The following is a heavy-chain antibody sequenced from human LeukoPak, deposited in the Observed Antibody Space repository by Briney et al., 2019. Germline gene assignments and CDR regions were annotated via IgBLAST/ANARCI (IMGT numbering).Heavy chain of an antibody. CDR1: GFTFISFW. V-gene: IGHV3-7*01. J-gene: IGHJ4*02. CDR3: ARLSVTNNFDY. CDR2: IKQDGSEK. Sequence: PGGSLRLSCAASGFTFISFWMSWVRQAPGKGLEWVANIKQDGSEKYYVDSVKGRFTISRDNAKNSLYLQMNGLRAEDTAVYYCARLSVTNNFDYWGQGTLATVSS. D-gene: IGHD4-11*01.